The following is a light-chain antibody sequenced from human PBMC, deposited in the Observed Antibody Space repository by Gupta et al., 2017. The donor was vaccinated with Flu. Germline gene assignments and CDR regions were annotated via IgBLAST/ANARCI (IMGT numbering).Light chain of an antibody. CDR2: DAS. V-gene: IGKV3-11*01. CDR3: QRRNNWART. J-gene: IGKJ2*01. CDR1: QSVSSY. Sequence: PLTLSLSPGERATLSCRASQSVSSYLAWYQQKPGQAPRLLIYDASNRATGIPARFSGSASGTDFILTISILDPEDFAVYYCQRRNNWARTFGQGTKLEMK.